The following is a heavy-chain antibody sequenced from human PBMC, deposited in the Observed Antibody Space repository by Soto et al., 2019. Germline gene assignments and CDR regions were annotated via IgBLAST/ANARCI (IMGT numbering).Heavy chain of an antibody. CDR3: AHSPSGCVSRVYRFDY. CDR1: GFSLSTSGVG. Sequence: QITLKESGPTLVKPTQTLTLTCTFSGFSLSTSGVGVGWIRQPPGKALEWLALIYWDDDKRYSPSLKSRLTSPKAPAKTRVVLTMTNMAPVTTAPYYRAHSPSGCVSRVYRFDYWDQGTLV. V-gene: IGHV2-5*02. J-gene: IGHJ4*02. D-gene: IGHD2-2*01. CDR2: IYWDDDK.